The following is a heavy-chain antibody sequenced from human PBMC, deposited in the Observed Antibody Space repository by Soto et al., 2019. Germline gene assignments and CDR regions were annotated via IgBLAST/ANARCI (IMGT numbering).Heavy chain of an antibody. D-gene: IGHD3-22*01. CDR2: ISYDGSNK. Sequence: PGGSLRLSCAASGFTFSSYAMHWVRQAPGKGLEWVAVISYDGSNKYYADSVKGRFTISRDNSKNTLYLQMNSLRAEDTAVYYCAREQDDSSGYYYYFDYWGQGTLVTVSS. J-gene: IGHJ4*02. CDR1: GFTFSSYA. V-gene: IGHV3-30-3*01. CDR3: AREQDDSSGYYYYFDY.